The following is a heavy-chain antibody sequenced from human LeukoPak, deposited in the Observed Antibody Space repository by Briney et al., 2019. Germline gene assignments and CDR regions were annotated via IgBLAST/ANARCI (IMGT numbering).Heavy chain of an antibody. J-gene: IGHJ4*02. CDR2: IYTSGST. Sequence: SETLSLTCTVSGGSISSYYWSWIRQPAGKGLEWIGRIYTSGSTNYNPSLKSRVTMSVDTSKNQFSLKLSSVTAADTAVYYCARDSSYYDYVWRSYRMYYFDYWGQGTLVTVSS. D-gene: IGHD3-16*02. V-gene: IGHV4-4*07. CDR3: ARDSSYYDYVWRSYRMYYFDY. CDR1: GGSISSYY.